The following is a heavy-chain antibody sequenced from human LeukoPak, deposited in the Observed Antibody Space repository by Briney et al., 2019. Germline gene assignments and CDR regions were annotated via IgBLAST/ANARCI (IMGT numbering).Heavy chain of an antibody. CDR2: INPDGSER. D-gene: IGHD6-19*01. CDR1: GFTFSTYG. V-gene: IGHV3-7*03. Sequence: AGGSLRLSCAASGFTFSTYGMTWVRQAPGKGLEWVALINPDGSERYYVDSVKGRFTISRDNARNSLYLQMDSLRDDDTAMYFCTRDLAAVPGPRMDVWGQGTTVTVSS. CDR3: TRDLAAVPGPRMDV. J-gene: IGHJ6*02.